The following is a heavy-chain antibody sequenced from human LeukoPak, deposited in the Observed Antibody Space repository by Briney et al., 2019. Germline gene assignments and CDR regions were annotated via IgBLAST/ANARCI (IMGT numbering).Heavy chain of an antibody. CDR3: VKDTAMEPYDSYYPGMDV. J-gene: IGHJ6*02. D-gene: IGHD5-18*01. CDR2: ISHDGKKK. CDR1: GFTFGSYG. Sequence: PGRSLRLSCAAAGFTFGSYGMDWVRQAPGKGREWVAVISHDGKKKFYVDFVKSRFTLSRANSETPLSLQMNSLRTVDTAMYYFVKDTAMEPYDSYYPGMDVSGPGTTLTLSS. V-gene: IGHV3-30*18.